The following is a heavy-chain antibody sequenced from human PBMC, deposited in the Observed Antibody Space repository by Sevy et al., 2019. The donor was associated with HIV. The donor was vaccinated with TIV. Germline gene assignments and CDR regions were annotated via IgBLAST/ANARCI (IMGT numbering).Heavy chain of an antibody. D-gene: IGHD6-19*01. CDR1: GFTFSSCG. CDR2: ITDSGGTT. CDR3: AKDSGWTHVY. J-gene: IGHJ4*02. Sequence: GGSLRLSCAASGFTFSSCGMSWVRQAPGKGLEWVAGITDSGGTTYYADSVKGRFTISRDNSKNTLSLQMNSLRAEDTAIYYCAKDSGWTHVYWGQGTLVTVSS. V-gene: IGHV3-23*01.